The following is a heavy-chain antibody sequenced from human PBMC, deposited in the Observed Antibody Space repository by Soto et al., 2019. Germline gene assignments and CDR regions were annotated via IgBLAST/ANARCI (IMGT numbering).Heavy chain of an antibody. Sequence: GESLKISCKGSGYSFTSYWIGWVRQMPGKGLEWMGIIYPGDSDTRYSPSFQGQVTISADKSISTAYLQWSSLKASDTAMYYCARQLSYYDSNDAFYIWGRGTMVTVSS. CDR1: GYSFTSYW. CDR2: IYPGDSDT. J-gene: IGHJ3*02. CDR3: ARQLSYYDSNDAFYI. V-gene: IGHV5-51*01. D-gene: IGHD3-22*01.